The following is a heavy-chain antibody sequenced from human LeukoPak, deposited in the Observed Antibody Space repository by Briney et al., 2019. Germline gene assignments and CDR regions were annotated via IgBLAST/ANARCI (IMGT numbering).Heavy chain of an antibody. Sequence: ASVKVSCKASGYTFTSYGISWVRQAPGQGLEWMGWISAYNGNTNYAQKFQGRVTVTRDTSISTAFMEVKRLRSDDTAVYFCARRSGSSLFDYWGQGTLVTVPS. V-gene: IGHV1-18*01. J-gene: IGHJ4*02. CDR3: ARRSGSSLFDY. CDR1: GYTFTSYG. CDR2: ISAYNGNT. D-gene: IGHD3-10*01.